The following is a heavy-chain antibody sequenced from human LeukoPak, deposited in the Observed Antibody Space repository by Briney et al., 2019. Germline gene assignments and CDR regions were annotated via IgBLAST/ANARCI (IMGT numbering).Heavy chain of an antibody. CDR2: INHSGST. D-gene: IGHD3-9*01. CDR3: ARRDILTGYYPLYFDY. CDR1: GGSFSGYY. V-gene: IGHV4-34*01. Sequence: SETLSLTCAVYGGSFSGYYWSWIRQPPGKGLEWIGEINHSGSTNYNPSLKSRVTISVDTSKNQFSLKLSSVTAADTAVYYCARRDILTGYYPLYFDYWGQGTLVTVSS. J-gene: IGHJ4*02.